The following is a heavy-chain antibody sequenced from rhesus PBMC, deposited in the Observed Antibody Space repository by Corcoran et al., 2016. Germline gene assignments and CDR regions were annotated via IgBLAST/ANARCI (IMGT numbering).Heavy chain of an antibody. CDR3: AREQHSSGWAFDY. Sequence: FQLKESVPGRVKPSETLSLTCAVSVGSFSGYYWGWIRQPPGKGLEGIGYISGSSGSTDYNPSLKRRVTISTDTSKNQFSLKLSSVTAADTAVYYCAREQHSSGWAFDYWGQGVLVTVSS. V-gene: IGHV4-165*01. CDR1: VGSFSGYY. J-gene: IGHJ4*01. D-gene: IGHD6-31*01. CDR2: ISGSSGST.